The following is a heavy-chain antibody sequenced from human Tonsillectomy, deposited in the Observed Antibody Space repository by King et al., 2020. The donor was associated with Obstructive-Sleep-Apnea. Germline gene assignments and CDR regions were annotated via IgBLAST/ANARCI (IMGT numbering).Heavy chain of an antibody. CDR3: ARDHDYVWGSYRKGQDFDY. CDR2: ISSSSSYI. D-gene: IGHD3-16*02. V-gene: IGHV3-21*01. Sequence: VQLVESGGGLVKPGGSLRLSCAASGFTFSSYSMNWGRQAPGKGLEWVSSISSSSSYIYYADSVKGRFTISRENAKNSLYLQMNSLRAEDTAVYYCARDHDYVWGSYRKGQDFDYWGQGTLVTVSS. J-gene: IGHJ4*02. CDR1: GFTFSSYS.